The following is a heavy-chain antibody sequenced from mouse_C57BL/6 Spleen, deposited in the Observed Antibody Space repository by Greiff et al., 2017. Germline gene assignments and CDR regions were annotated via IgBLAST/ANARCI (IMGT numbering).Heavy chain of an antibody. J-gene: IGHJ1*03. CDR1: GYAFSSYW. CDR2: IYPGDGDT. V-gene: IGHV1-80*01. D-gene: IGHD2-4*01. Sequence: VQLQQSGAELVKPGASVKISCKASGYAFSSYWMNWVKQRPGKGLEWIGQIYPGDGDTNYNGKFKGKATLTADKSSSTAYMQLSSLTSEDSAVYFCARYYDYYWYFDVWGTGTTVTVSS. CDR3: ARYYDYYWYFDV.